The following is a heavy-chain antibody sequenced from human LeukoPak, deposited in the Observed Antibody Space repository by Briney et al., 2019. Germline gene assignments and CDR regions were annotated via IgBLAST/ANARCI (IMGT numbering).Heavy chain of an antibody. CDR1: GFTFSKYA. CDR3: AREYYDFWSGYRGAGAPRFDP. J-gene: IGHJ5*02. Sequence: GGSLRLSCAASGFTFSKYAMSWVRQAPGKGREWVSAISGSGGSTYYADNLKGRFNISRHNEKTTLYLQMHSLRDEDTAVYYCAREYYDFWSGYRGAGAPRFDPWGQGTLVTVSS. V-gene: IGHV3-23*01. CDR2: ISGSGGST. D-gene: IGHD3-3*01.